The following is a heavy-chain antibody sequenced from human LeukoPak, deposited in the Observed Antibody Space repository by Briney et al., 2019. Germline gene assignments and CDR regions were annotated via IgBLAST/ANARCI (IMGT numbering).Heavy chain of an antibody. D-gene: IGHD6-13*01. J-gene: IGHJ5*02. CDR1: GFTFSSYG. CDR3: ARDKAAAEFDGGFDP. Sequence: GGSLRLSCAASGFTFSSYGMSWVRQAPGKGLEWVSAISGSGGSTYYADSVKGRFTISRDNSKNTLYLQMNSLRAEDTAVYYCARDKAAAEFDGGFDPWGQGTLVTVSS. CDR2: ISGSGGST. V-gene: IGHV3-23*01.